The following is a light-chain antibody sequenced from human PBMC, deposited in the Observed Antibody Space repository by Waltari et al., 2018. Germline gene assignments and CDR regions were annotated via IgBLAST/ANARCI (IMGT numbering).Light chain of an antibody. CDR1: HSVSSN. J-gene: IGKJ5*01. CDR3: QQYKRWPPIT. Sequence: EIVMTQSPATLSVSPGETATLSCRASHSVSSNVAWYQKKPGQAPGLLIYDAATRASSIPAKFRGSGSGTEFTLTLSSLQSEDVAVYYCQQYKRWPPITFGHGTRLEIK. V-gene: IGKV3-15*01. CDR2: DAA.